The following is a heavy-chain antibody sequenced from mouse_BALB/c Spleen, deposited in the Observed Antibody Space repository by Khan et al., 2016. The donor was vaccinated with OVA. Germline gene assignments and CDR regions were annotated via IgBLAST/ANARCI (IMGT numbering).Heavy chain of an antibody. V-gene: IGHV3-2*02. CDR1: GYSITSDYA. CDR3: ARICGGDFDY. Sequence: EVQLQESGPGLVKPSQSLSLTCTVTGYSITSDYAWNWIRQFPGNKLEWLGFISYSGNTNYNPFLKSRISITRDTSKNQFFLQLNSVTTEDTATYYCARICGGDFDYWGQGTTLTVSS. CDR2: ISYSGNT. J-gene: IGHJ2*01.